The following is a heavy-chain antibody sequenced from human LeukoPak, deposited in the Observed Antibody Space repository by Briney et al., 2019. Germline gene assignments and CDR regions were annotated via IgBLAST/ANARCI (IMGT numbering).Heavy chain of an antibody. D-gene: IGHD1-14*01. Sequence: GGSLRLSCAASGFTFSSYAMSWVRQAPGKGLEWVSYIGTSSSPKYYADSVKGRFTISRDNDKNSIYLQMDSLRDEDTAVYYCARGNRGLSPDYWGQGTLVTVSS. J-gene: IGHJ4*02. CDR1: GFTFSSYA. V-gene: IGHV3-48*02. CDR3: ARGNRGLSPDY. CDR2: IGTSSSPK.